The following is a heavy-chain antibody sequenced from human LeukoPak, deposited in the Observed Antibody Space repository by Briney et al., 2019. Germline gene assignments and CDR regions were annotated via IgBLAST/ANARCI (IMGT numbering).Heavy chain of an antibody. CDR3: ARGLLSSGWYLYYYYGMDV. CDR1: GYTFTSYD. Sequence: ASVKVSCKASGYTFTSYDINWVRQATGQGLEWMGWMNPNSGNTGYAQKFQGRVTMTRNTSISTAYMELSSLRSEDTAVYYCARGLLSSGWYLYYYYGMDVWGQGTTVTVSS. D-gene: IGHD6-19*01. J-gene: IGHJ6*02. V-gene: IGHV1-8*01. CDR2: MNPNSGNT.